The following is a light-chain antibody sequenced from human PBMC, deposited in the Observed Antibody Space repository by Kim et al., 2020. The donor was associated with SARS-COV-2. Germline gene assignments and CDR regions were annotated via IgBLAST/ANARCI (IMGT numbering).Light chain of an antibody. CDR2: SNN. Sequence: QSVLTQPPSASGTPGQRVTVSCSGSSSNIGSNSVNWYQQFPGTAPKVLIYSNNQRPSGVPDRFSGSKSGTSASLAIGGLQSEDEAHYYCAAWDDSLNGWVFGGGTKLTVL. CDR3: AAWDDSLNGWV. J-gene: IGLJ3*02. CDR1: SSNIGSNS. V-gene: IGLV1-44*01.